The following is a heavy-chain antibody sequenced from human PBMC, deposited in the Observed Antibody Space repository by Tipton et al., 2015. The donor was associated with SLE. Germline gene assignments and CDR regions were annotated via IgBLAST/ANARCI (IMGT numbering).Heavy chain of an antibody. CDR3: ARDGTAAAGTYWYFDL. D-gene: IGHD6-13*01. V-gene: IGHV4-34*01. Sequence: GGDFSGYYWSWIRQPPGKGLEWIGEINHIGSTNYNPPFKSRVSISVDTSKNQFSLKLRSVAAADTAVYYCARDGTAAAGTYWYFDLWGRGTLVTVSS. CDR1: GGDFSGYY. CDR2: INHIGST. J-gene: IGHJ2*01.